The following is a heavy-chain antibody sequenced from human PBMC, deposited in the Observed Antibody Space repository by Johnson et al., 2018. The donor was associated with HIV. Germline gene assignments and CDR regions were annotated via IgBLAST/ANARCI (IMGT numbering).Heavy chain of an antibody. CDR3: AKTNGYLDAFDS. J-gene: IGHJ3*02. CDR1: GFTFSSYG. D-gene: IGHD5-24*01. Sequence: VQLVESGGGVVQPGRSLRLSCAASGFTFSSYGMHWVRQAPGKGLEWVAGVSYDGSNKDYADSEQGRFTISRDNSKNTLFLQMNSLRAEDTAVYYCAKTNGYLDAFDSWGQGTMVTVSS. V-gene: IGHV3-30*18. CDR2: VSYDGSNK.